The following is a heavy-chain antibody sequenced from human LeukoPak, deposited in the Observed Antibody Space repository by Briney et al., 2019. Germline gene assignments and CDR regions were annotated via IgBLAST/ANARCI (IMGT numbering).Heavy chain of an antibody. CDR2: IWYDGSNK. CDR3: AKVGEKQVSSGWYGTFDY. CDR1: GFTFSSYG. V-gene: IGHV3-33*06. J-gene: IGHJ4*02. Sequence: GGSLRLSCAASGFTFSSYGMHWVRQAPGKGMEWVAVIWYDGSNKYYADAVKGRFTISRDNSKNTLYLQMNNLRAEDTAVYYCAKVGEKQVSSGWYGTFDYWGQGTLVTVSS. D-gene: IGHD6-19*01.